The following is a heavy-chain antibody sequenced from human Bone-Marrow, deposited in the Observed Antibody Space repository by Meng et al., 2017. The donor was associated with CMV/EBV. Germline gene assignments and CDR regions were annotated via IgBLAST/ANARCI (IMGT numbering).Heavy chain of an antibody. Sequence: GESLKISCKGSGYSFTSYWIGWVRQMPGKGLEWMGIIYPGDSDTRYSPSFQGQVTISADKSISTAYLQWSSLKASDTAMYYCARAYGSGSYFVNDYYGMDVWGQGTTVTVSS. D-gene: IGHD3-10*01. CDR3: ARAYGSGSYFVNDYYGMDV. J-gene: IGHJ6*02. V-gene: IGHV5-51*01. CDR1: GYSFTSYW. CDR2: IYPGDSDT.